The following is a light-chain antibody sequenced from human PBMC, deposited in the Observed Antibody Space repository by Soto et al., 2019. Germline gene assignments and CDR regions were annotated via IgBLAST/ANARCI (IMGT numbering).Light chain of an antibody. V-gene: IGKV1-39*01. CDR3: QQSYSTPPT. CDR1: QSISSY. Sequence: DIQMTQSPSSLSASVGDRVTITCRASQSISSYLNWYQQKPGKAPKLLIYAASSLQSGVPSRFSGSGSGTDFTLTISSLQHEDFDTYYCQQSYSTPPTLGGGTKVDIK. J-gene: IGKJ4*01. CDR2: AAS.